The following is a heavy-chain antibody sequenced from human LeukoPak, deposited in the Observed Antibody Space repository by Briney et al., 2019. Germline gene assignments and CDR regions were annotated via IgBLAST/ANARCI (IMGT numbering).Heavy chain of an antibody. CDR3: TRDLGHCTGGTCFPSGPADY. CDR1: GFTFSSHW. D-gene: IGHD2-15*01. V-gene: IGHV3-74*01. CDR2: IDGDGSNT. Sequence: GGSLRLSCAASGFTFSSHWMHWVRQAPGKGLVWVSLIDGDGSNTNYADSVEGRFVISRDNAKNTLFLQMSSLRADDTGVYYCTRDLGHCTGGTCFPSGPADYWGQGTLVTVSS. J-gene: IGHJ4*02.